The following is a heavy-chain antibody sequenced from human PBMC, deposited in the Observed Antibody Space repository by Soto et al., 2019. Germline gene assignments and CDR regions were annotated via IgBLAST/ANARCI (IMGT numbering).Heavy chain of an antibody. V-gene: IGHV4-34*01. Sequence: LSLTCAVYGGSFSGYYWSWIRQPPGKGLEWIGENNHSGSTNYNPSLKSRVTISVDTSKNQFSLKLSSVTAADTAVYYCARIQGQRWLQFNWFDPWGQGTLVTVSS. CDR3: ARIQGQRWLQFNWFDP. CDR1: GGSFSGYY. CDR2: NNHSGST. J-gene: IGHJ5*02. D-gene: IGHD5-12*01.